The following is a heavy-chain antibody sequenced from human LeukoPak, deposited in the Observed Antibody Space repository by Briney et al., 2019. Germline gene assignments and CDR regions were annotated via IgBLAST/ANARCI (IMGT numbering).Heavy chain of an antibody. D-gene: IGHD3/OR15-3a*01. CDR1: GGSFSGYY. Sequence: SETLSLTCAVYGGSFSGYYWSWIRQPPGKGLEWIGEINHSGSTNYNPCLKSRVTISVDTSKNQFPLKLSSVTAADTAVYYCARGGGLVQLNWFDPWGQGTLVTVSS. J-gene: IGHJ5*02. CDR2: INHSGST. CDR3: ARGGGLVQLNWFDP. V-gene: IGHV4-34*01.